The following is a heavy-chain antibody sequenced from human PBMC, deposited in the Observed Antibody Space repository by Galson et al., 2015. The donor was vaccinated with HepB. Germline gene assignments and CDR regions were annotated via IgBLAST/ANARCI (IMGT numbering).Heavy chain of an antibody. V-gene: IGHV3-23*01. D-gene: IGHD6-19*01. J-gene: IGHJ4*02. CDR2: IRVNGGST. CDR3: ARSRYISGWYDY. Sequence: SLRLSCAASGFTFTNYAMTWVRQAPGKSLEWVSSIRVNGGSTYYADSVKGRFTISRDNSKSTLYLQMNSLRADDTAVYFCARSRYISGWYDYWGQGTLVIVSS. CDR1: GFTFTNYA.